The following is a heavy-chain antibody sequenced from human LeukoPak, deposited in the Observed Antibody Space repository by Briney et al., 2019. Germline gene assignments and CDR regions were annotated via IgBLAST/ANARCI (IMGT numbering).Heavy chain of an antibody. CDR2: IYYSGST. J-gene: IGHJ3*02. Sequence: TSETLSLTCTVSGGSISSYYWSWIRLPPGKGLEWIGYIYYSGSTNYNPSLKSRVTISVDTSKNQFSLKLSSVTAADTAVYYCARDGGRTSSDAVEIWGQGTMVTVSS. CDR1: GGSISSYY. V-gene: IGHV4-59*12. CDR3: ARDGGRTSSDAVEI. D-gene: IGHD2-2*01.